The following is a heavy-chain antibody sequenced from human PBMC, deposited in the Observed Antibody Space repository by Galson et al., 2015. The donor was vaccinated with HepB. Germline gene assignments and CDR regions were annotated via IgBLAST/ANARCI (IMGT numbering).Heavy chain of an antibody. CDR3: ARSVETPINYYFDY. CDR2: ISSSGSTI. D-gene: IGHD5-18*01. J-gene: IGHJ4*02. V-gene: IGHV3-11*01. Sequence: SLRLSCAASGFTFSDYYMTWIRQAPGKGLEWVSYISSSGSTIYNADSVKGRFTISRDNAKNSLYLQMNSLRAEDTAIYYCARSVETPINYYFDYWGQGTLVTVSS. CDR1: GFTFSDYY.